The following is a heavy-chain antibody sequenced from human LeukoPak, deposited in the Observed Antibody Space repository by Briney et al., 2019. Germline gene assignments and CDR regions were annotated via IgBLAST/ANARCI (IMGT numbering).Heavy chain of an antibody. CDR1: GGTFLHYA. D-gene: IGHD4-17*01. CDR3: ARNCGDYGFWDY. V-gene: IGHV1-69*05. CDR2: IIPIFSTA. J-gene: IGHJ4*02. Sequence: SVTVSYLASGGTFLHYAISWVRPAPGQGLEWMGGIIPIFSTANNAQKFQGRVTITTDESTSTAYMELSSRRCEDTAVYNCARNCGDYGFWDYWGQGTLVTVSS.